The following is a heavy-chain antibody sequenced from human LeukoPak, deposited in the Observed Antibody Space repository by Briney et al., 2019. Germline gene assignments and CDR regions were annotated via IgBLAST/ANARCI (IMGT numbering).Heavy chain of an antibody. Sequence: ASVKVSCKASGYTFTSYAMHWVRQAPGQRLEWMGWINAGNGNTKYSQKFQGRVTITRDTSASTAYMELSSLRSEDTAVYYCARDHRGDYGDYVGDYWGQGTLVTVSS. D-gene: IGHD4-17*01. V-gene: IGHV1-3*01. CDR1: GYTFTSYA. CDR2: INAGNGNT. J-gene: IGHJ4*02. CDR3: ARDHRGDYGDYVGDY.